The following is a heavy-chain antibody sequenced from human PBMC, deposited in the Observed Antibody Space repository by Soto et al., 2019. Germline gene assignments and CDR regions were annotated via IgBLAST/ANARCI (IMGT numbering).Heavy chain of an antibody. Sequence: QLQLQESGSGLVKPSQTLSLTCGVSGGSVSGGGYSWSWIRQPPGKGLEWIGYIWLSGSTYYNPSLKSRVTISRDRSKNQFSLRLSSVAAADTAVYYCARGGDYFDYWGQGTLVTVSS. CDR1: GGSVSGGGYS. J-gene: IGHJ4*02. V-gene: IGHV4-30-2*01. CDR3: ARGGDYFDY. CDR2: IWLSGST.